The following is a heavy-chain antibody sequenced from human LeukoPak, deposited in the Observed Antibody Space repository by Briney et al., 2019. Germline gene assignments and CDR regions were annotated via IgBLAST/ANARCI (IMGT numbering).Heavy chain of an antibody. D-gene: IGHD1-26*01. V-gene: IGHV3-23*01. J-gene: IGHJ4*02. Sequence: GGSLRLSCAASGFTFSSYGMSWVRQSPGKGLEWVSGVSGRGGSTYYADSVKGRFTISRDNSKNTLYLQMNSLRVEDTALYYCAKAKVGASFDYWGLGTLVTVSS. CDR3: AKAKVGASFDY. CDR2: VSGRGGST. CDR1: GFTFSSYG.